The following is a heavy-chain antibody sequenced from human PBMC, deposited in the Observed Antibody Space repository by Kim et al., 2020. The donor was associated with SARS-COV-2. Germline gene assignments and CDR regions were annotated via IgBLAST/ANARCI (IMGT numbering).Heavy chain of an antibody. Sequence: SETLSLTCTVSGGSVSSGSYYWSWIRQPPGKGLEWIGYIYYSGSTNYNPSLKSRVTISVDTSKNQFSLKLSSVTAADTAVYYCGGHSGSYGYYGMDVWGQGTTVTVSS. J-gene: IGHJ6*02. CDR2: IYYSGST. D-gene: IGHD1-26*01. V-gene: IGHV4-61*01. CDR1: GGSVSSGSYY. CDR3: GGHSGSYGYYGMDV.